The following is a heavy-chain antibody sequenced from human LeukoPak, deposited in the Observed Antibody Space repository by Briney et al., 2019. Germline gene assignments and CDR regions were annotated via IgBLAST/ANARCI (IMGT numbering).Heavy chain of an antibody. CDR3: ARGFGSGGYYDY. Sequence: SETVSLTCSVSGGSISSYYWTWIRQPAGKGLEWIGRIYTSGSTNYNPSLKGRVTMSVDTSKNQFSLKLSSVTVADTAVYYCARGFGSGGYYDYWGQGTLVTVSS. CDR2: IYTSGST. V-gene: IGHV4-4*07. CDR1: GGSISSYY. D-gene: IGHD3-22*01. J-gene: IGHJ4*02.